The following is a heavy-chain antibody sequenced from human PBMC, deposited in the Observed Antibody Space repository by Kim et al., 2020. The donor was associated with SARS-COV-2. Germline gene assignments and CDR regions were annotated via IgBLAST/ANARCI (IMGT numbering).Heavy chain of an antibody. CDR1: GFPFSNYW. J-gene: IGHJ4*02. CDR3: TTAIRGATGY. D-gene: IGHD3-10*01. Sequence: GSLRLSCAASGFPFSNYWMNWVRQAPGKGLEWVANIKQDGSQKSYMDSVKGRFTISRDNAKNSLYLQMNSLRAEDTAVYYCTTAIRGATGYWGQGTLVTVSS. V-gene: IGHV3-7*03. CDR2: IKQDGSQK.